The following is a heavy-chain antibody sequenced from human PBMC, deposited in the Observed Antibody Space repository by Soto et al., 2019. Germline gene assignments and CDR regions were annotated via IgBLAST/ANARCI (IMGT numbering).Heavy chain of an antibody. CDR2: IWHGGYDK. J-gene: IGHJ6*02. V-gene: IGHV3-33*01. CDR3: ARIGAHSEFLLHGMDV. Sequence: VQLVESGGGVVQPGRSLRLSCAAFGFDFSVFGMHWVRQAPDKGLEWVATIWHGGYDKFYANSVKGRFTTFRDNSRDTLYLQMDSLRVEDTAVYRCARIGAHSEFLLHGMDVWGQGTTVTVSS. CDR1: GFDFSVFG. D-gene: IGHD5-12*01.